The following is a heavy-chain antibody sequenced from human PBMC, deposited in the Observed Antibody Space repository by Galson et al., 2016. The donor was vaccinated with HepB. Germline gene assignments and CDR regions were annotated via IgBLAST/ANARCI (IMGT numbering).Heavy chain of an antibody. CDR1: GFPLTTRGVG. V-gene: IGHV2-5*02. D-gene: IGHD3-10*01. Sequence: PALVKPTQTLTLTCTFSGFPLTTRGVGVGWIRQPPGKALEWLAFIYWDDNTRYSPSLKSRLTITKDTSKNQVVLTLTNMDPVDTATYYCGHRGGITFDPWGQGTLVAVSS. CDR3: GHRGGITFDP. CDR2: IYWDDNT. J-gene: IGHJ5*02.